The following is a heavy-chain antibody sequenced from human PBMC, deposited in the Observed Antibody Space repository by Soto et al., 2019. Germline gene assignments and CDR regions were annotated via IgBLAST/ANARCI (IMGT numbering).Heavy chain of an antibody. CDR3: ARDPGITGRFVYYYYGMDV. Sequence: QVQLVESGGGVVQPGRSLRLSCAASGFTFSSHGMHWVRQAPGKGLEWVAVIWYDGRKKYYGDSVKGRFTISRDDSKNTLYLQMNSLRAEDTAVDHCARDPGITGRFVYYYYGMDVWGQGTTVTVSS. CDR1: GFTFSSHG. V-gene: IGHV3-33*01. J-gene: IGHJ6*02. D-gene: IGHD1-20*01. CDR2: IWYDGRKK.